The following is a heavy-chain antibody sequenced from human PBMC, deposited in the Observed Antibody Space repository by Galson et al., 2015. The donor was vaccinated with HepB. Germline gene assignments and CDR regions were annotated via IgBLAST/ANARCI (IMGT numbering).Heavy chain of an antibody. D-gene: IGHD5-18*01. Sequence: SLRLSCAASGFTFSNCAMHWVRQAPGKGLEWVAVISYDGSNKYYADSVKGRFTISRDNSKNTLYLQMNSLRAEDTAVYYCARDLIIQLWLFDYWGQGTLVTVSS. CDR3: ARDLIIQLWLFDY. CDR1: GFTFSNCA. CDR2: ISYDGSNK. J-gene: IGHJ4*02. V-gene: IGHV3-30*04.